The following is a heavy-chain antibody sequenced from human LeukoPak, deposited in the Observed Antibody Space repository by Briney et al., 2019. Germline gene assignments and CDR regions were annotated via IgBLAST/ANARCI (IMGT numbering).Heavy chain of an antibody. CDR1: GFTFSSYW. J-gene: IGHJ3*02. CDR3: ARDLAGPPQEAFDI. V-gene: IGHV3-7*01. CDR2: IKQDGSAK. Sequence: GGSLRLSCAASGFTFSSYWMNWVRQAPGKGLEWVANIKQDGSAKYYVDSVKGRFTISTDNATNSLYLQMNTLRAEDTAVYYCARDLAGPPQEAFDIWGQGTMVTVS.